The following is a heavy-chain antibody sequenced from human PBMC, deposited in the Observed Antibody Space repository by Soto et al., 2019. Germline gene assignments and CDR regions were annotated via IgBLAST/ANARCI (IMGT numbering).Heavy chain of an antibody. CDR3: ARVEHVLLWFGEAHSAFDI. V-gene: IGHV1-18*01. D-gene: IGHD3-10*01. CDR2: ISAYNGNT. J-gene: IGHJ3*02. CDR1: GYTFTSYG. Sequence: GASVKVSCKASGYTFTSYGISWVRQAPGQGLEWMGWISAYNGNTNYAQKLQGRVTMTTDTSTSTAYMELRSLRSDDTAVYYCARVEHVLLWFGEAHSAFDIWGQGTMVTVSS.